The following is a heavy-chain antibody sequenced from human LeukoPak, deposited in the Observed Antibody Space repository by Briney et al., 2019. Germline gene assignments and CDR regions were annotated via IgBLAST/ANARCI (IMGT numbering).Heavy chain of an antibody. J-gene: IGHJ3*02. V-gene: IGHV4-34*01. Sequence: SETLPLTCAVYDESFSGYYCSWIRQPPRKGLEWIGEIDHSGSTNYNPSLQSRVTISVDTSKNQFSLKVSSVSAADTAVYYCARGNRPYGEHEAFDIWGHGTTVTVSP. D-gene: IGHD3-10*01. CDR2: IDHSGST. CDR3: ARGNRPYGEHEAFDI. CDR1: DESFSGYY.